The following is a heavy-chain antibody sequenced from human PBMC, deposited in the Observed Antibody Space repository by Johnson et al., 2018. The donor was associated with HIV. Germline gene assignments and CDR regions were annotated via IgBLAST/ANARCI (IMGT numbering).Heavy chain of an antibody. CDR3: AREIPYDYVWGSYRPGAFDI. J-gene: IGHJ3*02. D-gene: IGHD3-16*02. V-gene: IGHV3-20*04. CDR1: GFTFDDYG. Sequence: VHLVESGGGVVRPGGSLRLSCAASGFTFDDYGMSWVRQAPGKGLEWVYGINWNGGSTGYADSVKGRFTISRDNAKNSLYLQMNSLRAEDTALYYCAREIPYDYVWGSYRPGAFDIWGQGTMVTVSS. CDR2: INWNGGST.